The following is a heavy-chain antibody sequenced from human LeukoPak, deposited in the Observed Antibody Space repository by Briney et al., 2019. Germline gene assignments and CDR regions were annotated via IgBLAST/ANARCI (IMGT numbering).Heavy chain of an antibody. D-gene: IGHD1-26*01. J-gene: IGHJ4*02. CDR1: GGSISSYY. CDR3: ARDGFGSGSHYDY. CDR2: IYYSGST. V-gene: IGHV4-59*01. Sequence: SETLSLTCTVSGGSISSYYWSWIRQPRGMGLEWIGYIYYSGSTNYNPSLKSRVTISVDTSKNQFSLKLSSVTAADTAVYYCARDGFGSGSHYDYWGQGTLVTVSS.